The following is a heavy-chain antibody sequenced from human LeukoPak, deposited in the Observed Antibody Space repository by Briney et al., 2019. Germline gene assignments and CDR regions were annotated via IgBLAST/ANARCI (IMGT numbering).Heavy chain of an antibody. V-gene: IGHV4-59*01. CDR2: IYYSGST. Sequence: SETLSLTCTVSGGSISSYYWSWIRQPPGKGLGWIGYIYYSGSTNYNPSLKSRVTISVDTSKNQFSLRLSSVTAADTAVYYCARVSGIVVPDGMDVWGQGTTVTVSS. CDR1: GGSISSYY. D-gene: IGHD2-2*01. J-gene: IGHJ6*02. CDR3: ARVSGIVVPDGMDV.